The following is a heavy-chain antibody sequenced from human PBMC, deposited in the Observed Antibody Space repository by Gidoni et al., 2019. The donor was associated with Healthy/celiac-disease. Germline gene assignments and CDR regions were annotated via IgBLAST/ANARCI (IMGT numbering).Heavy chain of an antibody. CDR1: GFTLDDYA. CDR2: ISWNSGSI. Sequence: EVQLVESGGGLVQPGRSLRLACAASGFTLDDYAMHWVRQAPGKGLGWVSGISWNSGSIGYADAVKGRFTISRGNAKNSLYLQMNSLRAEDSALYYCGKDIEFGIMVTGNTGGMDVWGQGTTVTVSS. CDR3: GKDIEFGIMVTGNTGGMDV. D-gene: IGHD1-7*01. J-gene: IGHJ6*02. V-gene: IGHV3-9*01.